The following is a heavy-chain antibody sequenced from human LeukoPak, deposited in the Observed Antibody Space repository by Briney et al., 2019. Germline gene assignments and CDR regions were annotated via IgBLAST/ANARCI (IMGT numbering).Heavy chain of an antibody. J-gene: IGHJ5*02. CDR2: IYSGGST. Sequence: PGGSLRLSCAASGFTVSSNYMSWVRQAPGKGLEWVSVIYSGGSTYYADSVKGRFTISRDNSKNTLYLQMNSLRAEDTAVYYCARETPTVDRRLAYNWFDPWGQGTLVTVSS. CDR1: GFTVSSNY. D-gene: IGHD4-17*01. CDR3: ARETPTVDRRLAYNWFDP. V-gene: IGHV3-53*01.